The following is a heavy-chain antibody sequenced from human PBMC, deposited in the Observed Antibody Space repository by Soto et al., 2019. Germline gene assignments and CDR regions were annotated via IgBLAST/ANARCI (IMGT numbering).Heavy chain of an antibody. CDR1: GYAFTTYG. D-gene: IGHD1-1*01. CDR3: ARGRYGDY. V-gene: IGHV1-18*01. J-gene: IGHJ4*02. Sequence: QVHLVQSGAEVKKPGASVKVSCKGSGYAFTTYGITWVRQAPGQGLEWMEWISAHNGNTNYAQKPQGRVTVTRDTSTSTAYMELRSLRSDDTAVYYCARGRYGDYWGQGALVTVSS. CDR2: ISAHNGNT.